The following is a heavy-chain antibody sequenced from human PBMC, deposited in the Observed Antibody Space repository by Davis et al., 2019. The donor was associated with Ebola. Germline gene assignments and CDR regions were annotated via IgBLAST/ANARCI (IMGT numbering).Heavy chain of an antibody. J-gene: IGHJ6*04. D-gene: IGHD6-19*01. CDR1: GYTFTSYY. CDR3: ARDGAVAGTNYYYGMDV. V-gene: IGHV1-46*01. CDR2: INPSGGST. Sequence: ASVKVSCKASGYTFTSYYMHWVRQAPGQGLEWMGIINPSGGSTSYAQKFQGRVTMTRDTSTSTVYMELSSLRSEDTAVYYCARDGAVAGTNYYYGMDVWGKGTTVTVSS.